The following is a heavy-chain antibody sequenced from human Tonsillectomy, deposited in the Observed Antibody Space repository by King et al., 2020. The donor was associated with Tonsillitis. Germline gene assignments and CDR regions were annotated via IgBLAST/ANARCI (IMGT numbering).Heavy chain of an antibody. CDR2: IIPILGIA. Sequence: IQLVQSGAEVKKPGSSVKVSCKASGGTFSSYAISWVRQAPGQGLEWMGRIIPILGIANYAQKFQGRVTITADKSTSTAYMELSSLRSEDTAVYYCARVQSLVLGYYDYWGQGTLVTVSS. J-gene: IGHJ4*02. V-gene: IGHV1-69*04. D-gene: IGHD3-10*01. CDR3: ARVQSLVLGYYDY. CDR1: GGTFSSYA.